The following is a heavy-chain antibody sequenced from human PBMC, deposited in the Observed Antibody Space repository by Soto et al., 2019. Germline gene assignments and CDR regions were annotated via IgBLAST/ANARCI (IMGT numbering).Heavy chain of an antibody. V-gene: IGHV4-39*01. J-gene: IGHJ4*02. D-gene: IGHD3-3*01. CDR3: ARNAILLFEVARSPYYFDY. Sequence: PSEILSLTCTVSGGSISSSSYYWGWIRQPPGKGLEWIGSIYYSGSTYYNPSLKSRVTISVDTSKNQFSLKLSSVTAADTAVYYCARNAILLFEVARSPYYFDYWGQGTLVTVSS. CDR1: GGSISSSSYY. CDR2: IYYSGST.